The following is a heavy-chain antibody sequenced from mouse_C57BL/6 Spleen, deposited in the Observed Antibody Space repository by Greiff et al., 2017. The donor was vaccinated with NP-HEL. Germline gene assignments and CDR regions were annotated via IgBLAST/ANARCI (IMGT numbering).Heavy chain of an antibody. V-gene: IGHV1-69*01. Sequence: QVQLQQSGAELVMPWASVKLSCKASGYTFTSYWMHWVKQRPGQGLEWIGEIDPSDSYTNYNQKFKRKSTLTVDKSTSTAYMQISRMTSEAAAVYCGGRRWLLWYFDVWGTGTTVTVSS. D-gene: IGHD2-3*01. CDR3: GRRWLLWYFDV. CDR2: IDPSDSYT. J-gene: IGHJ1*03. CDR1: GYTFTSYW.